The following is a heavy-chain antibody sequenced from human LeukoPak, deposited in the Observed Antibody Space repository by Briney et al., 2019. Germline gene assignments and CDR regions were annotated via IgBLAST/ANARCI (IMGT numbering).Heavy chain of an antibody. CDR1: GGSISSGDYY. CDR2: IYYSGST. J-gene: IGHJ4*02. Sequence: PSQTLSLTCTVSGGSISSGDYYWSWIRQPPGKGLEWIGYIYYSGSTNYNPSLKSRVTISVDTSKNQFSLKLNSVTAADTAVYYCARVVTVSGSYYIKVGYFDYWGQGTLVTVSS. CDR3: ARVVTVSGSYYIKVGYFDY. V-gene: IGHV4-61*08. D-gene: IGHD3-10*01.